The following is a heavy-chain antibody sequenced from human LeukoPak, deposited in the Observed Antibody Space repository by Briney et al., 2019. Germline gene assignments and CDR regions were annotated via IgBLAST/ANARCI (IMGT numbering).Heavy chain of an antibody. D-gene: IGHD2-21*01. CDR3: TPVMVEDRGF. CDR1: GFIFNKAW. V-gene: IGHV3-15*01. J-gene: IGHJ4*02. CDR2: IKSNNDGGTT. Sequence: GGFLRLSCAASGFIFNKAWMNWVRQAPGKGPEWVGRIKSNNDGGTTDYASPVEGRFIISRDDSKNTIYLQMNRLIIDDTAIYYCTPVMVEDRGFWGQGTLVTVSS.